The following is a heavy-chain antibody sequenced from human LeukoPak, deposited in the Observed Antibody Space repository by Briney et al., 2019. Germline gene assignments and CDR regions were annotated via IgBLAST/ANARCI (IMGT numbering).Heavy chain of an antibody. J-gene: IGHJ5*02. CDR1: GFTFSNYA. Sequence: GGSLRLSCAASGFTFSNYAMGWVRQAPGKGLEWVSAISGSGDGTYYADSVKGRFTISRDNSKNTLYLQLNSLRAEDTAVYYCAKSALGYDFWPWGQGTLVTVSS. CDR2: ISGSGDGT. V-gene: IGHV3-23*01. D-gene: IGHD3-3*01. CDR3: AKSALGYDFWP.